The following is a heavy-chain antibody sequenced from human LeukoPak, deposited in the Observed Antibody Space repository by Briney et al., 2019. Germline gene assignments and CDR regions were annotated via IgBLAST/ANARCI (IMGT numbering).Heavy chain of an antibody. Sequence: HPGGSLRLSCAASGFTFSSYAMSWVRQAPGKGLEWVSAISGSGGSTYYADSVKGRFTISRDNSKNTLYLQMNSLRAEDTAVYYCANHLPDFGDYFYWYFDLWGRGTLVTVSS. CDR1: GFTFSSYA. CDR2: ISGSGGST. D-gene: IGHD4-17*01. CDR3: ANHLPDFGDYFYWYFDL. J-gene: IGHJ2*01. V-gene: IGHV3-23*01.